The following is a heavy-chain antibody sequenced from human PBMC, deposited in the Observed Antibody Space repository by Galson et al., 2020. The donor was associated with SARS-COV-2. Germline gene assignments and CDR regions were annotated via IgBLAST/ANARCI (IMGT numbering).Heavy chain of an antibody. CDR3: ARARLGIVVVITHFDY. CDR2: IYHSGST. D-gene: IGHD3-22*01. J-gene: IGHJ4*02. CDR1: GGSISSGGYY. V-gene: IGHV4-31*03. Sequence: ETSETLSLTCTVSGGSISSGGYYWSWIRQHPGKGLEWIGYIYHSGSTYYNPSLKSRVTISVDTSKNQFSLKLSSVTAADTAVYYCARARLGIVVVITHFDYWGQGTLVTVSS.